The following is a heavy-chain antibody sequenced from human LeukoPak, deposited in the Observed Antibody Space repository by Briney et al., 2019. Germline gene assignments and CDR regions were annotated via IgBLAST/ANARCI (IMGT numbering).Heavy chain of an antibody. CDR2: TYYRSKWYN. CDR3: ARGRASAFDI. D-gene: IGHD2-2*01. Sequence: SQTLSLTCVISGDSVSSNNIAWNWLRQSPSRGLEWLGSTYYRSKWYNDYAVSVISRININADTSKNQFSLQLYSVTPDDTAVYYCARGRASAFDIWGQGTVVAVSS. CDR1: GDSVSSNNIA. J-gene: IGHJ3*02. V-gene: IGHV6-1*01.